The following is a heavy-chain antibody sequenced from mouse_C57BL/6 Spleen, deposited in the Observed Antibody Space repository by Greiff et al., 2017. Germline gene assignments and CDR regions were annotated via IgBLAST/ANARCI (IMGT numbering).Heavy chain of an antibody. CDR3: AKKGGGYYGYAMDY. D-gene: IGHD2-3*01. J-gene: IGHJ4*01. Sequence: VQGVESGPGLVQPSQSLSITCTVSGFSLASYGVHWVRQPPGKGLEWLGVIWSGGSTDYNAAFISRLSISKDNSKSQVFFKMNSLQADDTAIYYCAKKGGGYYGYAMDYWGQGTSVTVSS. CDR1: GFSLASYG. V-gene: IGHV2-4*01. CDR2: IWSGGST.